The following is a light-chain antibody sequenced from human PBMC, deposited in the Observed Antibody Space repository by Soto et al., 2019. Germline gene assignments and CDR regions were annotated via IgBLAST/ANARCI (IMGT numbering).Light chain of an antibody. V-gene: IGKV3-20*01. Sequence: EIVLTQSPGTLSLSPGERATLSCRASQNINNNYLTWYQQKPGQAPRLLIYLAPNRAAGIPDRFSGSGSGADFTLTINRLEPEDFAVYHCQQYGSSPWTFGQGTKVDIK. CDR2: LAP. J-gene: IGKJ1*01. CDR3: QQYGSSPWT. CDR1: QNINNNY.